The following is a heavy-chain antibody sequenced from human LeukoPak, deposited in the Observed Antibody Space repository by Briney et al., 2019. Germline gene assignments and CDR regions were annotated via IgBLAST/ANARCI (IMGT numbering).Heavy chain of an antibody. CDR3: ARGGEYSYGFNWYFDL. J-gene: IGHJ2*01. CDR1: GFTFSSHW. Sequence: GGSLRLSCAASGFTFSSHWMRWVRQAPGKGLVWVSRINGDGSTTNYADSVKGRFTISRDNAKNTLYLEMNSLRAEDTAVYYCARGGEYSYGFNWYFDLWGRGTPVTVSS. CDR2: INGDGSTT. V-gene: IGHV3-74*01. D-gene: IGHD5-18*01.